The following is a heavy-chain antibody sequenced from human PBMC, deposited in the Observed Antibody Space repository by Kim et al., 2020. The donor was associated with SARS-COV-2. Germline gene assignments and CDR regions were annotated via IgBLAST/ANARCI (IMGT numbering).Heavy chain of an antibody. Sequence: ASVKVSCKASGYTFTGYYMHWVRQAPGQGLEWMGRINPNSGGTNYAQKFQGRVTMTRDTSISTAYMELSRLRSDDTAVYYCERDPGFYYYYYYGMDVWGQGTTVTVSS. CDR3: ERDPGFYYYYYYGMDV. CDR2: INPNSGGT. J-gene: IGHJ6*02. V-gene: IGHV1-2*06. CDR1: GYTFTGYY.